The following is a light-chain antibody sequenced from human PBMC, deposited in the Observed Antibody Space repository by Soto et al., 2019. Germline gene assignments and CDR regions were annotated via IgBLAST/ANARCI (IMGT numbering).Light chain of an antibody. V-gene: IGKV3-11*01. CDR3: QQRNNWPRGT. Sequence: EIVLTQSPATLSLSPGERATLSCRASQSVSSYLAWYQQKPGQAPRLLIYDASNRATGIPARFSGSGSGTDFTLTISSLGPEDFEVYYCQQRNNWPRGTFGQGTRLEIK. J-gene: IGKJ5*01. CDR2: DAS. CDR1: QSVSSY.